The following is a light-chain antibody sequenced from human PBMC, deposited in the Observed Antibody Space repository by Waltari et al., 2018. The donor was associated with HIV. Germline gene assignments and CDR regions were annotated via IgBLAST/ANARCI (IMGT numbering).Light chain of an antibody. CDR2: GAT. J-gene: IGKJ5*01. CDR3: QQYNKGPLGIT. V-gene: IGKV3-15*01. CDR1: QSVSSK. Sequence: IVMTQSPATLSVSPGGRATLFFRASQSVSSKLAWYQQKPGQGPRLLIYGATTRATGFPARFGGSGSGTEFTLTISSLQSEDFGVYYCQQYNKGPLGITFGQGTRLEI.